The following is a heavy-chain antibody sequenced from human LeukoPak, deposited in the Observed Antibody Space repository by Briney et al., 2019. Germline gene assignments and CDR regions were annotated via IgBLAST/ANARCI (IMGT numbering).Heavy chain of an antibody. CDR3: ARLAGDYFDY. J-gene: IGHJ4*02. CDR1: GGSISSTTYY. Sequence: SETLSLICTVSGGSISSTTYYWGWIRQPPGKGLEFIGHIYYTGSTYYNPSLKSRVTISVDTSKSQFSLRLSSVTAADTAVYYCARLAGDYFDYWGQGTLVTVSS. CDR2: IYYTGST. V-gene: IGHV4-39*01. D-gene: IGHD6-19*01.